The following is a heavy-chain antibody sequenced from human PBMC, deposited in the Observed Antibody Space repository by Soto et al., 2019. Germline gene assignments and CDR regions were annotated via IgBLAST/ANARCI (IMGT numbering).Heavy chain of an antibody. V-gene: IGHV1-18*01. J-gene: IGHJ4*02. CDR3: ARGRYGDY. CDR1: GYDFTTYG. Sequence: QVHLVQYGAEVKKPGASVKVSCKGSGYDFTTYGITWVRQAPGQGLEWMAWISAHNGNTDYAQKLQSRVTVTRDTSTSTAYMELRSLRSDDTAVYYCARGRYGDYWGQGALVTVSS. CDR2: ISAHNGNT. D-gene: IGHD1-1*01.